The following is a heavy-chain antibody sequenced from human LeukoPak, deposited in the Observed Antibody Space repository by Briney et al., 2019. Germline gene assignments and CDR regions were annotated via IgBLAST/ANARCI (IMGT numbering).Heavy chain of an antibody. CDR3: AKVDYYDSSGYYMGWYYYGMDV. CDR1: GFTFSSYA. CDR2: ISGSGGST. Sequence: GGSLRLSCAASGFTFSSYAMSWVRQAPGKGLEWVSAISGSGGSTYYADSVKGRFTISRDNSKNTLYLQMNSLRAEDTAVYYCAKVDYYDSSGYYMGWYYYGMDVWGQGTTVTVSS. V-gene: IGHV3-23*01. J-gene: IGHJ6*02. D-gene: IGHD3-22*01.